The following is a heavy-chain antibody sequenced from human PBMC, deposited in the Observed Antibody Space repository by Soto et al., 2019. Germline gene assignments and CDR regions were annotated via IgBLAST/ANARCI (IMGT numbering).Heavy chain of an antibody. CDR2: INPNSGGT. CDR1: GDSFNDYY. V-gene: IGHV1-2*04. Sequence: ASVKVSCKTSGDSFNDYYIHWVRQAPGQGLEWMGWINPNSGGTNYAQKFQGWVTMTRDTSISTAYMELSRLRSDDTAVYYCARDVGFGELSDYYMDVWGKGTTVTVSS. CDR3: ARDVGFGELSDYYMDV. J-gene: IGHJ6*03. D-gene: IGHD3-10*01.